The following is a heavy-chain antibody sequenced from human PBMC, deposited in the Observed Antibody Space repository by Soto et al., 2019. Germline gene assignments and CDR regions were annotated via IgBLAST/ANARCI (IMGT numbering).Heavy chain of an antibody. CDR3: ARKVSGCFDF. D-gene: IGHD6-25*01. CDR2: IYYTGRT. J-gene: IGHJ3*01. Sequence: QVQLQESGPGLVKPSETLTLTCTVSGGSISYYYWSWIRQPPGKALEWIGNIYYTGRTNYSPSLRSRVTMSADTSTIQFSLTLNSGTAAGTAVYYCARKVSGCFDFWGRGTMVTVSS. CDR1: GGSISYYY. V-gene: IGHV4-59*08.